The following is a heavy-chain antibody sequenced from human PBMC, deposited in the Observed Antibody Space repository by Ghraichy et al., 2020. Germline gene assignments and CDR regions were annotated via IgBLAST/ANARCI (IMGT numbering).Heavy chain of an antibody. CDR1: GFTLSDYY. CDR3: ARGRRSSGWYTIDY. Sequence: GGSLRLSCAASGFTLSDYYMSWIRQAPGKGLEWVAYISSSSSYTNYADSVKGRFTISRDNAKNSLYLQMNSLRAEDTAVYYCARGRRSSGWYTIDYWGQGTLVTVSS. V-gene: IGHV3-11*06. D-gene: IGHD6-19*01. J-gene: IGHJ4*02. CDR2: ISSSSSYT.